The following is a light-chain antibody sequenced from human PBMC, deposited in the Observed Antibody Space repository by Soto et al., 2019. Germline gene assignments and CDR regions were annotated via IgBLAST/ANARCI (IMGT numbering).Light chain of an antibody. J-gene: IGLJ1*01. CDR3: CSYAGSYTFLYV. CDR2: EVS. CDR1: SSDVGGYNY. Sequence: QSVLTQPRSVSGSPGQSGTISCTGTSSDVGGYNYVSWYQQHPGKAPKPMIYEVSKRPSGVPNRFSGSKSGNTASLTISRLQDEDEADYYFCSYAGSYTFLYVFGTGTKVTVL. V-gene: IGLV2-11*01.